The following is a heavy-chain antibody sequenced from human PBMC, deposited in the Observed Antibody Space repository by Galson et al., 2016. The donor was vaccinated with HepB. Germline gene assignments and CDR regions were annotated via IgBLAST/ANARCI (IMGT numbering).Heavy chain of an antibody. Sequence: SVKVSCKASGYIFTTYDMHWVRQPPGQRPEWMGWISAGSGNTKYSQNFQDRVTITRDTSERTHYMELSSLTSEDTAVYYCARDLIGNLDVWGQGTTVTVSS. CDR3: ARDLIGNLDV. J-gene: IGHJ6*02. CDR2: ISAGSGNT. D-gene: IGHD3-16*02. CDR1: GYIFTTYD. V-gene: IGHV1-3*01.